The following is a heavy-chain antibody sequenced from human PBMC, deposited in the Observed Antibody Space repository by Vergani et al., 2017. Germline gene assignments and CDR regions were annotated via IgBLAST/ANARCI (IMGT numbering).Heavy chain of an antibody. J-gene: IGHJ6*04. CDR3: ARVRRGESSGYYYYYGMDV. CDR2: IYYSGST. CDR1: GGSISSGDYY. Sequence: QVQLQESGPGLVKPSQTLSLTCTVSGGSISSGDYYWGWIRQPPGKGLEWIGYIYYSGSTYYNPSLKSRVTISVDTSKKQFSLKLSSVTAADTAVYYCARVRRGESSGYYYYYGMDVWGEGTTVTVSS. D-gene: IGHD3-22*01. V-gene: IGHV4-30-4*01.